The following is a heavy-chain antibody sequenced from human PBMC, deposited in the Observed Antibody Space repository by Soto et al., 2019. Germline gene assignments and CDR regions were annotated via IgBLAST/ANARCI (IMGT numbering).Heavy chain of an antibody. D-gene: IGHD6-19*01. CDR2: IYYSGST. CDR1: GGSISSGGYY. J-gene: IGHJ4*02. CDR3: ARQYSSGWYGIDY. V-gene: IGHV4-31*03. Sequence: LSLTCTVSGGSISSGGYYWSWIRQHPGKGLEWIGYIYYSGSTYYNPSLKSRVTISVDTSKNQFSLKLSSVTAADTAVYYCARQYSSGWYGIDYWGQGTLVTVSS.